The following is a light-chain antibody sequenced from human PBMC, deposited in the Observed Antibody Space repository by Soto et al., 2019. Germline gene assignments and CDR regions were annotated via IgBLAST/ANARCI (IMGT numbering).Light chain of an antibody. V-gene: IGLV2-14*01. CDR3: SSYTSSSTYV. Sequence: QSALTQPPSVSGSPGQSIAISCTGTSSDVGGYNYDSWYQQHPGKAPKLMVYDVSNRPSGVSNRFSGSKSGNTATLTISGVQAADDADYYCSSYTSSSTYVFGAGTKLTVL. CDR1: SSDVGGYNY. CDR2: DVS. J-gene: IGLJ1*01.